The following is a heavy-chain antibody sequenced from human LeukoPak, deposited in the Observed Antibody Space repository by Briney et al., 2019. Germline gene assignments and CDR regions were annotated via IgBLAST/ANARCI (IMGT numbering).Heavy chain of an antibody. CDR2: INPNSGGT. CDR1: GYTFTGYY. CDR3: ASPTRYDFWSGYSGDAFDI. D-gene: IGHD3-3*01. V-gene: IGHV1-2*06. J-gene: IGHJ3*02. Sequence: EGSVQVSCQASGYTFTGYYMHWVRQAPGQGLEWMGRINPNSGGTNYAQKFQGRVTMTRDTSISTAYMELSRLRSDDTAVYYCASPTRYDFWSGYSGDAFDIWGQGTMVTVSS.